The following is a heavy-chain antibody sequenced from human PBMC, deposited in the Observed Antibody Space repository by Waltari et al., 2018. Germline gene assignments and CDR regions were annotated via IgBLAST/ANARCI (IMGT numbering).Heavy chain of an antibody. CDR1: GYSISSGYY. D-gene: IGHD3-16*01. Sequence: QVQLQESGPGLVKPSETLSLTCTVSGYSISSGYYWGWIRQPPGKGLEWIGSIYHSGRTYYNPSLKSRVTISVDTSKNQFSLKLSSVTAADTAVYYCARTGEFVHFDYWGQGTLVTVSS. V-gene: IGHV4-38-2*02. CDR2: IYHSGRT. J-gene: IGHJ4*02. CDR3: ARTGEFVHFDY.